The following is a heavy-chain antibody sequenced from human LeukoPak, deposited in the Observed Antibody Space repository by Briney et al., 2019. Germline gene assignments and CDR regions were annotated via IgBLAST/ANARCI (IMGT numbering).Heavy chain of an antibody. CDR1: GYTFTSYY. CDR2: ISAYNGNT. J-gene: IGHJ4*02. Sequence: ASVKVSCKASGYTFTSYYMHWVRQAPGQGLEWMGWISAYNGNTNYAQKLQGRVTMTTDTSTSTAYMELRSLRSDDTAVYYCARGSPYYYDSSGYYYYYWGQGTLVTVSS. D-gene: IGHD3-22*01. CDR3: ARGSPYYYDSSGYYYYY. V-gene: IGHV1-18*04.